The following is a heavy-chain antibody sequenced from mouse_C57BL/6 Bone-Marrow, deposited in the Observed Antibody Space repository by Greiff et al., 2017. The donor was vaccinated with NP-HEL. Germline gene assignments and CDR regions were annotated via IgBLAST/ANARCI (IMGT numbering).Heavy chain of an antibody. Sequence: HVQLQQSGAELVKPGASVKMSCKASGYTFTSYWITWVKQRPGQGLAWIGDIYPGSGSTNYNEKFKSKATLTVDTSSSTAYMQRSSLTSEDSAVYYCARRVGIYNDYDWYIDVWGTGTPVTVSS. D-gene: IGHD2-4*01. CDR1: GYTFTSYW. CDR2: IYPGSGST. J-gene: IGHJ1*03. CDR3: ARRVGIYNDYDWYIDV. V-gene: IGHV1-55*01.